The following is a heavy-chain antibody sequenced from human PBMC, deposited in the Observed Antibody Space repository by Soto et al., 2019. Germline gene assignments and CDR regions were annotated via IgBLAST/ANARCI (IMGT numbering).Heavy chain of an antibody. V-gene: IGHV4-39*01. Sequence: SETLSLTCTVSGGSISSSSYYWGWIRQPPGKGLEWIGSIYYSGSTYYNPSLKSRVTISVDTSKNQFSLKLSSVTAADTAVYYCARQAYCTNGVCLDYYYYYYMDVWGKGTTVTVSS. D-gene: IGHD2-8*01. CDR2: IYYSGST. CDR1: GGSISSSSYY. J-gene: IGHJ6*03. CDR3: ARQAYCTNGVCLDYYYYYYMDV.